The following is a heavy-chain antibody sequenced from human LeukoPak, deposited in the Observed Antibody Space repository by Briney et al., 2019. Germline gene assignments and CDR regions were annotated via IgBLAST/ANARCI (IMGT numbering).Heavy chain of an antibody. V-gene: IGHV3-43*02. J-gene: IGHJ4*02. Sequence: PGGSLRLSCAASGFTFDDYAMHWVRQAPGKGLEWVSLISRDGGSTYYADSVKGRFTISRDNRKNSLYLQMNSLRTEDTALYYCAKDRAPFEQQLVLFDYWGQGTLVTVSS. CDR2: ISRDGGST. D-gene: IGHD6-6*01. CDR3: AKDRAPFEQQLVLFDY. CDR1: GFTFDDYA.